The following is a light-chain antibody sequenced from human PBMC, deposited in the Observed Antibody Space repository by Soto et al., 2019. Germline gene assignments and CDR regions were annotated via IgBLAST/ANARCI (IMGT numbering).Light chain of an antibody. CDR3: QQDNSYPWT. V-gene: IGKV1-5*01. CDR1: QSINRR. CDR2: DAS. Sequence: IKISKCPSSLPGNVKDRVTMTCRASQSINRRLAWYQQKPGKAPNLLIYDASTLESGVPARFSGGDSGTEFTLTISSLQPDDFTTFYCQQDNSYPWTFGQGANVDIK. J-gene: IGKJ1*01.